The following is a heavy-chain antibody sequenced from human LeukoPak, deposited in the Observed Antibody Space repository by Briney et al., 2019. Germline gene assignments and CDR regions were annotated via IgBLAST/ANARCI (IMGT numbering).Heavy chain of an antibody. CDR3: ARPVNSYGPYFDY. D-gene: IGHD5-18*01. CDR1: GGTFSSYA. V-gene: IGHV1-69*13. J-gene: IGHJ4*02. Sequence: ASVKVSCKASGGTFSSYAISWVRQAPGQGLEWMGGIIPIFGTANYAQKFQGRVTITADESTSTAYMELSSLRSEDTAVYYCARPVNSYGPYFDYWGQGTLVTVSS. CDR2: IIPIFGTA.